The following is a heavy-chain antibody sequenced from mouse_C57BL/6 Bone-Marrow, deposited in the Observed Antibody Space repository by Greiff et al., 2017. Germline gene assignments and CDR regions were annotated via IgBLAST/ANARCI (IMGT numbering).Heavy chain of an antibody. V-gene: IGHV14-4*01. J-gene: IGHJ1*03. CDR1: GFNIKDDY. D-gene: IGHD1-1*01. Sequence: VQLQPSGAELVRPGASVKLSCTASGFNIKDDYMHWVKQRPEQGLEWIGWIDPENGDTEYASKFQGKATITADTSSNTAYLQLSSLTSEDTAVYYCTTPHYYGSSWYFDVWGTGTTVTVSS. CDR2: IDPENGDT. CDR3: TTPHYYGSSWYFDV.